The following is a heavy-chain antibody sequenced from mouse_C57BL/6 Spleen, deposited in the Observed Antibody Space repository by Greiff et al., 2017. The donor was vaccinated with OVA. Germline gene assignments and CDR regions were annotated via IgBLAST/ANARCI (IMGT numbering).Heavy chain of an antibody. D-gene: IGHD2-4*01. CDR1: GYAFTNYL. V-gene: IGHV1-54*01. J-gene: IGHJ3*01. Sequence: QVQLQQSGAELVRPGTSVKVSCKASGYAFTNYLIEWVKQRPGQGLEWIGVINPGSGGTNYNEKFKGKATLTADKSSSTAYMQLSSLTSEDSAVYFCARGDDYDAFAYWGQGTLVTVSA. CDR3: ARGDDYDAFAY. CDR2: INPGSGGT.